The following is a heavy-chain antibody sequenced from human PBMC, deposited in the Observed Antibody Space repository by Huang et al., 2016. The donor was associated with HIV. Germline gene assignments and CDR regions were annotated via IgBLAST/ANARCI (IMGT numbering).Heavy chain of an antibody. CDR3: ARGRVTSSGVVQSYDY. D-gene: IGHD3-3*01. J-gene: IGHJ4*02. V-gene: IGHV4-61*09. CDR1: GASIASGSYF. CDR2: SYTTGST. Sequence: VQLQESGPGLVKPSQTLSLSCNVSGASIASGSYFWKWIRQPAGGGLGWIGHSYTTGSTDSNPSLKIRVAVSSDTSKNHFSRSLRSVTAADTAVYFCARGRVTSSGVVQSYDYWGRGSLVTVSS.